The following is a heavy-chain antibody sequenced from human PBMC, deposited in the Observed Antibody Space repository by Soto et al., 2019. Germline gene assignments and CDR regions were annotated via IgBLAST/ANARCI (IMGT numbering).Heavy chain of an antibody. Sequence: QVQLVQSGAEVKKPGASVKVSCKASGYTFTNYYMHWVRQAPGQGLEWMGIINPSGGSTTYAQKFHGRITLTRDTSTSTVYMELISLRSEDTSVYYCARDGDGYNSWAIHYLDNWGQGTLVTVSS. CDR1: GYTFTNYY. J-gene: IGHJ4*02. CDR3: ARDGDGYNSWAIHYLDN. D-gene: IGHD2-21*01. CDR2: INPSGGST. V-gene: IGHV1-46*01.